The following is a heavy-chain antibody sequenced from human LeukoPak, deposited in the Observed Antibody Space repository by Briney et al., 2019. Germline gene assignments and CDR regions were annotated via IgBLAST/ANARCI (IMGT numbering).Heavy chain of an antibody. J-gene: IGHJ2*01. CDR3: ARGPARGFTRYWFFDL. Sequence: SETLSLTCAVSGGSFSGHSWSWIRQPPGRGLEWIGEIDHSGSTNYNPSLKSRVSITTDTSKNQLSLKVNSVTAADTALYYCARGPARGFTRYWFFDLWGRGTLVTVSS. CDR2: IDHSGST. V-gene: IGHV4-34*01. CDR1: GGSFSGHS. D-gene: IGHD3-10*01.